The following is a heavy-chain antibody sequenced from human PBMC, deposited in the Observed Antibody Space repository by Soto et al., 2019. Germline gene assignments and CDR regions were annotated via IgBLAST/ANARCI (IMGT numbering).Heavy chain of an antibody. D-gene: IGHD3-22*01. CDR2: IYYSGST. V-gene: IGHV4-31*03. J-gene: IGHJ3*02. CDR3: ATSGGSGYSVAFDI. CDR1: GGSISSGGYY. Sequence: PLSLTCTVSGGSISSGGYYWSWIRQHPGKGLEWIGYIYYSGSTYYNPSLKSRVTISVDTSKNQFSLKLGSVTAADTAVYYCATSGGSGYSVAFDIWGQGTMVTVSS.